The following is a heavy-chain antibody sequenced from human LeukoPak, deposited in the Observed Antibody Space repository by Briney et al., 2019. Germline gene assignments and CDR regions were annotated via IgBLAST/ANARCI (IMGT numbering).Heavy chain of an antibody. D-gene: IGHD3-22*01. V-gene: IGHV4-39*01. CDR3: ASNYYTSSFDN. Sequence: SETLSLTCIVSGGSISTITYYWGWIRQPRWKGLEWVGSMSHSGTTYYNPSLKSQITISVDTSKHQFSLKLSSVTAADTAVYYCASNYYTSSFDNWGQGALVTVSS. CDR1: GGSISTITYY. J-gene: IGHJ4*02. CDR2: MSHSGTT.